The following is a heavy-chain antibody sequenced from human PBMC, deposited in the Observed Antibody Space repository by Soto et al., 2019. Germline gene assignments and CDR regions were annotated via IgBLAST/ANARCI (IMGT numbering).Heavy chain of an antibody. Sequence: QVQLVESGGGVVQPGRSLRLSCAASGFTFSSYGMHWVRQAPGKGLEWVAVISYAGSNKYYADSVKGRFTISRDNSKNTLYLQMNSLRAEDTAVYYCAKDRGKRFDYWGQGTLVTVSS. V-gene: IGHV3-30*18. D-gene: IGHD6-25*01. CDR3: AKDRGKRFDY. J-gene: IGHJ4*02. CDR2: ISYAGSNK. CDR1: GFTFSSYG.